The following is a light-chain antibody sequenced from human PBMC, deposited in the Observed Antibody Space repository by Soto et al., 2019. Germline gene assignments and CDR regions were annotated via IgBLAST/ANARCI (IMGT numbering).Light chain of an antibody. CDR2: DAS. CDR1: PRLFNGY. Sequence: EIVLPQSPGTLSLFPGDRATLSCRASPRLFNGYLAWFQQKPGQAPRLLIYDASSRAAGVPDRVTGGGSVTAFTLTISGLEPDDCALYFCQQYDRPPFAFGQGTKLDIK. V-gene: IGKV3-20*01. CDR3: QQYDRPPFA. J-gene: IGKJ2*01.